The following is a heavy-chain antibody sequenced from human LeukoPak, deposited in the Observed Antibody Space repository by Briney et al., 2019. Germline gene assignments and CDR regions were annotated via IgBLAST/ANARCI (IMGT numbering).Heavy chain of an antibody. V-gene: IGHV1-8*01. J-gene: IGHJ5*02. CDR1: GYTFTSYD. D-gene: IGHD2-2*02. Sequence: APVKVSCKASGYTFTSYDINWVRQATGQGLEWMGWMNPNSGNTGYAQKFQGRVTMTRNTSISTAYMELSSLRSEDTAVYYCARPRVPAAISYNWFDPWGQGTLVTVSS. CDR3: ARPRVPAAISYNWFDP. CDR2: MNPNSGNT.